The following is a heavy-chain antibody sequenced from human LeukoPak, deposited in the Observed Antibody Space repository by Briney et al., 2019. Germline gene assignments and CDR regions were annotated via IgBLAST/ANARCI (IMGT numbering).Heavy chain of an antibody. Sequence: ASVKVSCKASGYTFTSYGISWVRQAPGQGLEWMGWISAYNGNTNYAQKLQGRVTMTTDTSTSTAYMELRSLRSDDTAVYYCARNKANYYGSGRGYYYYGMDVWGQGTTVTVSS. CDR1: GYTFTSYG. CDR3: ARNKANYYGSGRGYYYYGMDV. D-gene: IGHD3-10*01. V-gene: IGHV1-18*01. CDR2: ISAYNGNT. J-gene: IGHJ6*02.